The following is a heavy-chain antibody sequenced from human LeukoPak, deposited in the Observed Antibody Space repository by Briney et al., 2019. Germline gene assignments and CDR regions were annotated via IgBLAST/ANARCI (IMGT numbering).Heavy chain of an antibody. V-gene: IGHV4-59*12. J-gene: IGHJ3*02. CDR2: IYYSGST. D-gene: IGHD3-22*01. CDR1: GGSISSYY. Sequence: SETLSLTCTVSGGSISSYYWSWVRQPPGKGLEWVGYIYYSGSTNYNPSLKSRGTISVDTSKNQFSLKLSSVTAADTAVYYCARDRFRYSSGYLGSESGNFDIWGQGTMVTVSS. CDR3: ARDRFRYSSGYLGSESGNFDI.